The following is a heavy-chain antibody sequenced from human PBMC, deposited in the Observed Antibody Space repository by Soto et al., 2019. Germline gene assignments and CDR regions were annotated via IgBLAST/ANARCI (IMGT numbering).Heavy chain of an antibody. V-gene: IGHV1-69*13. J-gene: IGHJ4*02. CDR2: IIPIFGTA. CDR3: AKVCDCWDVTAPDY. Sequence: SVKVSCKASGGTFSSYAISWVRQAPGQGLEWMGGIIPIFGTANYAQKFQGRVTITADESTSTAYMEMSSLRSEDTAVYYCAKVCDCWDVTAPDYRGQGTLVTVSS. D-gene: IGHD2-21*02. CDR1: GGTFSSYA.